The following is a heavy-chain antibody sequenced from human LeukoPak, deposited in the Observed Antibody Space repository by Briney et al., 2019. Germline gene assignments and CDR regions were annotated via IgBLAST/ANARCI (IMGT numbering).Heavy chain of an antibody. CDR1: GGTFSSYA. V-gene: IGHV1-69*05. D-gene: IGHD2-2*02. J-gene: IGHJ5*02. CDR2: IIPIFATA. CDR3: ARGYCSSTSCYTMDHWFDP. Sequence: SVKVSYKASGGTFSSYAISWVRQAPGQGLEWMGGIIPIFATANYAQKFQGRVTITTDESTRTAYMELSSLRSEDTAVYYCARGYCSSTSCYTMDHWFDPWGQGTLVTVSS.